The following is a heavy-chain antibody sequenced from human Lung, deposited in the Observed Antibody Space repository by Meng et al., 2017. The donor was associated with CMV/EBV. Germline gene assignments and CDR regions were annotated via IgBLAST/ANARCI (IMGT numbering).Heavy chain of an antibody. J-gene: IGHJ4*02. CDR2: ISHDGSNK. CDR1: GFTFSSYP. D-gene: IGHD3-9*01. V-gene: IGHV3-30-3*01. Sequence: GGSLRLXXAASGFTFSSYPMHWVRQAPGKGLEWVAVISHDGSNKYYADSVKGRFTISRDNSKNTLYLQMHSLRAEDTAVYYCARDQGLRSFDWLFRYWGQGXLVTVSS. CDR3: ARDQGLRSFDWLFRY.